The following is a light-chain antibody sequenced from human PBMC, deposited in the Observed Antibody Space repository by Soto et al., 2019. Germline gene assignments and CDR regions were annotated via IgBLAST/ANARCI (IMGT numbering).Light chain of an antibody. Sequence: QMTQSPSSLSASVGEKIIITCRASRDVGSDVSWYQQKPGQAPKLLIYAASNLYTGVPSRLSGSRSGTEFTLTISSLQPEDFASYYCLQDYGDSWTFGQGTKVDI. V-gene: IGKV1-6*01. J-gene: IGKJ1*01. CDR1: RDVGSD. CDR2: AAS. CDR3: LQDYGDSWT.